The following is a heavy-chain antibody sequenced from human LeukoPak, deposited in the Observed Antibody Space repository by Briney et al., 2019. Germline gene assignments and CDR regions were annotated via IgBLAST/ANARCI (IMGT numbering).Heavy chain of an antibody. CDR2: VYGGGST. D-gene: IGHD3-10*01. CDR3: ARTYGSGSPYFDY. Sequence: GGSLRLSCAASGFTVSSNYMSWVRQPPGKGLEWVSVVYGGGSTYYADSVKGRFTISRDNSKNTLYLQMNSLRAEDTAVYYCARTYGSGSPYFDYWGQGTLVTVSS. J-gene: IGHJ4*02. V-gene: IGHV3-53*01. CDR1: GFTVSSNY.